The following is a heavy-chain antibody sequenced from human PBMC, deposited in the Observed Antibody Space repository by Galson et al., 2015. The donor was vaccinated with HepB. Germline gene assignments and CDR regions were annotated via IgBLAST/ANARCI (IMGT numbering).Heavy chain of an antibody. CDR2: INHTGNT. CDR3: ARFPTTVFDY. D-gene: IGHD4-11*01. CDR1: GGLFTGHY. J-gene: IGHJ4*02. V-gene: IGHV4-34*01. Sequence: TLSLTCAVSGGLFTGHYWSWIRQPPGKALEWIGEINHTGNTNYNPSLKSRVSISIDTSKNQFSLRLTSVTAADTALYFCARFPTTVFDYWGQGTLVIVSS.